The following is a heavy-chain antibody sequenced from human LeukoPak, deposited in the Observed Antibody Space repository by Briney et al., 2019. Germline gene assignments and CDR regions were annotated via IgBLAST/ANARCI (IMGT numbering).Heavy chain of an antibody. Sequence: GGSLRLSCAASGFTFSSYSMNWVRQAPGKGLEWVSSISSSSSYIYYADSVKGRFTISRDNAKNSLYLQMNSLRAEDTALYYCAKDIEYCDSSGPADYWGQGTLVTVSS. CDR2: ISSSSSYI. J-gene: IGHJ4*02. V-gene: IGHV3-21*04. CDR1: GFTFSSYS. D-gene: IGHD3-22*01. CDR3: AKDIEYCDSSGPADY.